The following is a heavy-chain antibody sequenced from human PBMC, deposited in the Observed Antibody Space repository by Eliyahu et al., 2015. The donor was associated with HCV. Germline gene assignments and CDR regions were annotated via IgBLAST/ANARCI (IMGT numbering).Heavy chain of an antibody. CDR3: ARGVGTVQYYFDY. CDR1: GFTFDDYG. Sequence: EVQLVESGGGVVRPGGSLXLSXAASGFTFDDYGXSWXRQAPGKGLGWVSGINWNGGSTGYADSVKGRFTISRDNAKNSLYLQMNSLRAEDTALYYCARGVGTVQYYFDYWGQGTLVTVSS. D-gene: IGHD4-17*01. CDR2: INWNGGST. J-gene: IGHJ4*02. V-gene: IGHV3-20*04.